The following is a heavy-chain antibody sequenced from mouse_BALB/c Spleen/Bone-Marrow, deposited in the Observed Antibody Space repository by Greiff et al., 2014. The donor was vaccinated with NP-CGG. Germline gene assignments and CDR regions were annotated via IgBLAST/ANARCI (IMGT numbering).Heavy chain of an antibody. CDR3: ARIGRARGYAMDY. CDR1: GITFRNFG. V-gene: IGHV5-17*02. D-gene: IGHD3-3*01. Sequence: DVKLVESGGGLVQPGGSRKLSCAASGITFRNFGMHWVRQAPEKGLEWVAYISSGSSTIYYADTLFLQMTSLRSEDTAMYYCARIGRARGYAMDYWGQGTSVTVSS. J-gene: IGHJ4*01. CDR2: ISSGSSTI.